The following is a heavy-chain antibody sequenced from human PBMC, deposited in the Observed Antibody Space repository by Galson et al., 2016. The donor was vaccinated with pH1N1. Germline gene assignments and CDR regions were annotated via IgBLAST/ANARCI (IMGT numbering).Heavy chain of an antibody. CDR3: ARRYYFDY. J-gene: IGHJ4*02. CDR1: GYSVTRYY. Sequence: SVKVSCKASGYSVTRYYVHWVRQAPGQGLEWMGIIDPSDGTTTYSQKFQGRISLTRDTSSTSVHMELTTLSPDDSATYFCARRYYFDYWGPGTLVTVSS. CDR2: IDPSDGTT. V-gene: IGHV1-46*01.